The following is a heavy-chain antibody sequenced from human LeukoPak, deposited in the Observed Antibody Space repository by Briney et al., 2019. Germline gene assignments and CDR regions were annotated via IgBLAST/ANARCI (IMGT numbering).Heavy chain of an antibody. V-gene: IGHV3-23*01. J-gene: IGHJ4*02. CDR1: GFTFSNYA. CDR3: AKKSPYSSGWLNPVDY. CDR2: ISGSGGST. D-gene: IGHD6-19*01. Sequence: PGGSLRLSCAASGFTFSNYAMSWVRQAPGKGLGWVSTISGSGGSTYYADSVKGRFTISRDNSKNTLYLQMNSLRAEDTAVYYCAKKSPYSSGWLNPVDYWGQGTLVTVSS.